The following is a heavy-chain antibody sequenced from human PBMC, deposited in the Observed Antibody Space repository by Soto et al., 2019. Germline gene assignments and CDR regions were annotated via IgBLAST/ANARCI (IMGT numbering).Heavy chain of an antibody. CDR1: GGSISSYY. D-gene: IGHD3-9*01. CDR2: IYYSGST. V-gene: IGHV4-59*01. J-gene: IGHJ5*02. Sequence: SETLSLTCTVSGGSISSYYWSWIRQPPGKGLEWIGYIYYSGSTNYNPSLKSRVTISVDTSKNQFSLKLSSVTAADTAVYYCGRAPLTPYDILTGSPPYTWFAPWGQGTLVTVSS. CDR3: GRAPLTPYDILTGSPPYTWFAP.